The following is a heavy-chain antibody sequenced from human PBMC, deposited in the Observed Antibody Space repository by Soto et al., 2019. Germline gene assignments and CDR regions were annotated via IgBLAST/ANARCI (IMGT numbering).Heavy chain of an antibody. Sequence: SETLSLTCTFSVSSIIGYYWTCIRHSPERCLEWIGYIHYSGSANYNPSLNSRLTMSVDRSKSQFSMKLASVTAADTAVYYCARGVGGRGLNWFERWGQGTLSIVSS. CDR3: ARGVGGRGLNWFER. CDR1: VSSIIGYY. CDR2: IHYSGSA. V-gene: IGHV4-59*12. D-gene: IGHD3-16*01. J-gene: IGHJ5*02.